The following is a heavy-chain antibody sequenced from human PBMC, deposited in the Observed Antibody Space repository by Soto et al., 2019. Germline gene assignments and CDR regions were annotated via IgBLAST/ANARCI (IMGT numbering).Heavy chain of an antibody. J-gene: IGHJ4*02. CDR2: ISGSGGST. V-gene: IGHV3-23*01. Sequence: GGSLRLSCAASGFTFSSYAMSWVRQAPGKGLEWVSAISGSGGSTYYADSVKGRFTISRDNSKNTLYLQMNSLRAEDTAVYYCALASCIQLWLCYFDYWGQGTLVTVSS. CDR3: ALASCIQLWLCYFDY. D-gene: IGHD5-18*01. CDR1: GFTFSSYA.